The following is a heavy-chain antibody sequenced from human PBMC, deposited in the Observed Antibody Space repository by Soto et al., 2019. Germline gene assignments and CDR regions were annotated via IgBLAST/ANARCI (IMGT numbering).Heavy chain of an antibody. Sequence: QLQLQESGPGLVKPSETLSLTCTVSGGSISSSSYYWGWIRQPPGKGLEWIGSIYYSGSTYYNPSLKSRVTISVDKSKNHFSLKLSSVTAADTAVYFCASSKVDSDPSPTFDIWGQGTMVTVSS. CDR3: ASSKVDSDPSPTFDI. CDR1: GGSISSSSYY. CDR2: IYYSGST. J-gene: IGHJ3*02. D-gene: IGHD1-26*01. V-gene: IGHV4-39*02.